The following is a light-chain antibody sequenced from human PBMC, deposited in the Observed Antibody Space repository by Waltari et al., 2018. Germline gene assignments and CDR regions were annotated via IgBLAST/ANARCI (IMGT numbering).Light chain of an antibody. CDR1: QSVYTY. J-gene: IGKJ4*01. V-gene: IGKV3-11*01. CDR3: QERSNWPGGS. Sequence: EIVLTHSPATLSLSPGESATSPCRASQSVYTYLAWYQQKPGQAPRLLIFDASNRATGVPARFVGSGSGTDFTLTISRLEPEDFAVYYCQERSNWPGGSFGGGTKVEIK. CDR2: DAS.